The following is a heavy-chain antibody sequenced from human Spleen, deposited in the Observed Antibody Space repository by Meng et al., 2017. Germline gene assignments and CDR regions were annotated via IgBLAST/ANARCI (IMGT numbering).Heavy chain of an antibody. V-gene: IGHV3-23*01. CDR2: VSGTGGTT. D-gene: IGHD2-15*01. CDR3: ARDKGIRASDY. CDR1: GFTFSSHA. Sequence: GESLKISCAASGFTFSSHAMYWVRQTPGKGLEWVSTVSGTGGTTYYADSVKGRFTTSRDNSKNTLSLQMSILRAEDTAVYYCARDKGIRASDYWGQGALVTVSS. J-gene: IGHJ4*02.